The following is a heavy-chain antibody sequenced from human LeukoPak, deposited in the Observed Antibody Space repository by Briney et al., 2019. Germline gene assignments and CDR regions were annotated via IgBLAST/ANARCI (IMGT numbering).Heavy chain of an antibody. J-gene: IGHJ5*02. D-gene: IGHD3-9*01. V-gene: IGHV1-2*02. CDR3: ARVEDYDILTGYYSYNWFDP. CDR1: GGTFSSYA. Sequence: GASVKVSCKASGGTFSSYAISWVRQAPGQGLEWMGWINPNSGGTNYAQKFQGRVTMTRDTSISTAYMELSRLRSDDTAVYYCARVEDYDILTGYYSYNWFDPWGQGTLVTVSS. CDR2: INPNSGGT.